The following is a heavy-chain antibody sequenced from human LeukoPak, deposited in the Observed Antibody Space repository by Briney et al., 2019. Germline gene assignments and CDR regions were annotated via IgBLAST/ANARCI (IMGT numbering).Heavy chain of an antibody. J-gene: IGHJ6*02. CDR3: ARGEYLRWSSWYPYYFCVMDV. CDR1: GFTFSSYA. Sequence: GGSLRLSCVGSGFTFSSYAVHWVRQAPGKGLEWVAVISYDGSNKYYADSVKGRFTISRDNSKNTLYLQMNSLRAEDTAMYYCARGEYLRWSSWYPYYFCVMDVWGQGTPVTVSS. D-gene: IGHD6-13*01. CDR2: ISYDGSNK. V-gene: IGHV3-30-3*01.